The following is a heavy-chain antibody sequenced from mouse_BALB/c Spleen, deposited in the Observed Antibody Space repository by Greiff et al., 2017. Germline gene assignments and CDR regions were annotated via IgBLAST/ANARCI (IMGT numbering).Heavy chain of an antibody. CDR1: GYTFTSYY. D-gene: IGHD1-1*01. CDR3: TRRLRRRYDAMDY. CDR2: INPCNGGT. V-gene: IGHV1-53*01. Sequence: QVQLQQSGAELVKPGASVKLSCKASGYTFTSYYMYWVKQRPGQGLEWIGEINPCNGGTNFNQKFKGKATLTVDKSSSTAYMQLSSLTSEDSAVYYCTRRLRRRYDAMDYWGQGTSVTVSA. J-gene: IGHJ4*01.